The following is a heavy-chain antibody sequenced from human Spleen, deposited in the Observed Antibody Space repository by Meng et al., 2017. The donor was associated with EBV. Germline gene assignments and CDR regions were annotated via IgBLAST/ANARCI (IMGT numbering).Heavy chain of an antibody. CDR2: VYPSGNT. CDR1: SGSVSSPNC. D-gene: IGHD2-8*01. CDR3: ARVGSDYANFQV. J-gene: IGHJ1*01. Sequence: LPQLSPALLNPCGTLPPRLAVSSGSVSSPNCRSSVRQPPGKRLERIGEVYPSGNTNYNPSLKRRVTISVDKSKNQFSMNLSFVTAAATAIYYCARVGSDYANFQVWGPGTLVTVSS. V-gene: IGHV4-4*02.